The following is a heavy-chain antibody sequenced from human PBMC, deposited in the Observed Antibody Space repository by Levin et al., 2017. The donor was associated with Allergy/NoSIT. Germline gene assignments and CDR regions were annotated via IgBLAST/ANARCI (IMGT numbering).Heavy chain of an antibody. D-gene: IGHD4-11*01. Sequence: SGPTLVKPTQTLTLTCTFSGFSLSTSGVGVGWIRQPPGKALEWLALIYWDDDKRYSPSLKSRPTITKDTSKNQVVLTMTNMDPVDTATYYCAHKVPYQNDYIAFDIWGQGTMVTVSS. CDR2: IYWDDDK. J-gene: IGHJ3*02. V-gene: IGHV2-5*02. CDR3: AHKVPYQNDYIAFDI. CDR1: GFSLSTSGVG.